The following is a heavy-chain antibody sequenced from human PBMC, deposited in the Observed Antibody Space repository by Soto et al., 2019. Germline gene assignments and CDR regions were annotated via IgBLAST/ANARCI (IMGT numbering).Heavy chain of an antibody. D-gene: IGHD3-3*01. J-gene: IGHJ3*02. CDR2: ISGSGGNT. V-gene: IGHV3-23*01. Sequence: GVLRLSCAASGFTFTSHAMSWFGQAPGKGLEWVSAISGSGGNTNYADYVKGRFTVSRDNSKNKLYLQMNSMRAEDTAVYYCAKYTRGDYDFFGFDIWGQGTMVTVSS. CDR3: AKYTRGDYDFFGFDI. CDR1: GFTFTSHA.